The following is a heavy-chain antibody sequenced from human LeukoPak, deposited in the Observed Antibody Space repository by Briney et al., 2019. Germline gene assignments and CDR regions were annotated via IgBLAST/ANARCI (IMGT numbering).Heavy chain of an antibody. Sequence: RSLMLSCAASGFSFDTYAMHWVRQAPVQVLELVALIWHDGSHKFYSNSVRGQFTISRDNSKNTVYLQMNNLRPDDTAVSSCAREIFGPGSYTAFWGQETLVTVSS. CDR2: IWHDGSHK. V-gene: IGHV3-33*01. D-gene: IGHD3-10*01. CDR1: GFSFDTYA. CDR3: AREIFGPGSYTAF. J-gene: IGHJ4*02.